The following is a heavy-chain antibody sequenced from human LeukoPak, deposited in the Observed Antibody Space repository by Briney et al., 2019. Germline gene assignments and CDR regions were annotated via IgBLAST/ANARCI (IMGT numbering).Heavy chain of an antibody. Sequence: PGGSLRLSCAASGFTFTNYAMSWVRQAPGKGLEWVSMISGSGGSTYYADSVKGRSTISRDNPKNTLYVQMNSLRAEDTAVYYCAKGPGRQWLDHWGHGTLITVSS. D-gene: IGHD6-19*01. V-gene: IGHV3-23*01. CDR1: GFTFTNYA. CDR3: AKGPGRQWLDH. J-gene: IGHJ4*01. CDR2: ISGSGGST.